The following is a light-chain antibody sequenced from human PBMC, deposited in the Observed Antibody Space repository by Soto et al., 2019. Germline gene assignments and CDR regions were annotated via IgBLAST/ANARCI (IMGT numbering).Light chain of an antibody. CDR2: AAS. CDR1: QGISSR. Sequence: DIQMTQSPSSLSASVGDRVTITCRASQGISSRLAWYQQKPEKAPKSLIYAASSLQNGVQSRFSGSGSGTDFTLTISRQQPEDFASYYCQPYNSTHTTFCGGTNEEIK. CDR3: QPYNSTHTT. V-gene: IGKV1D-16*01. J-gene: IGKJ4*01.